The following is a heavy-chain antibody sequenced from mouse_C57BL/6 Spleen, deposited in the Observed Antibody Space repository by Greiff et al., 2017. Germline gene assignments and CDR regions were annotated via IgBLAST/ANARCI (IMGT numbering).Heavy chain of an antibody. Sequence: VQLQQSGAELMKPGASVKLSCKATGYTFTGYWIEWVKQRPGHGLEWIGEILPGRGSTNYNEKFKGKAPFTADTSSNTAYMQLSSLTTEDSALYYWAVRQAWFAYWGQGTLVTVAA. J-gene: IGHJ3*01. D-gene: IGHD1-2*01. CDR1: GYTFTGYW. CDR3: AVRQAWFAY. V-gene: IGHV1-9*01. CDR2: ILPGRGST.